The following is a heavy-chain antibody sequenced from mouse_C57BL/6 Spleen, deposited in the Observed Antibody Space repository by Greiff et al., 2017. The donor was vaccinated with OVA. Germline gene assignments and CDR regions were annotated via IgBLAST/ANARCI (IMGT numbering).Heavy chain of an antibody. CDR1: GYTFTSYW. V-gene: IGHV1-59*01. CDR3: ARRGFTLYYFDY. J-gene: IGHJ2*01. Sequence: QVQLQQPGAELVRPGTSVKLSCKASGYTFTSYWMHWVKQRPGQGLEWIGVIDPSDSYTNYIQKFKGKATLTVDTSSSTAYMQLSSLTSEDSAVYYCARRGFTLYYFDYWGQGTTLTVSS. CDR2: IDPSDSYT. D-gene: IGHD1-1*01.